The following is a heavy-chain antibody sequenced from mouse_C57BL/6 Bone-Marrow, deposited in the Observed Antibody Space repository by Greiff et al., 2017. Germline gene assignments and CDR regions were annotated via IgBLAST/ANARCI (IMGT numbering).Heavy chain of an antibody. CDR2: ISYDGSN. CDR1: GYSITSGYY. J-gene: IGHJ2*01. D-gene: IGHD1-1*01. CDR3: AREGAHYYGSRDYCDY. Sequence: ESGPGLVKPSQSLSLTCSVTGYSITSGYYWNWIRQFPGNKLEWMGYISYDGSNNYNPSLKNRISITRDTSKNQFFLKLNSVTTEDTATYYCAREGAHYYGSRDYCDYWGQGTTLTVSS. V-gene: IGHV3-6*01.